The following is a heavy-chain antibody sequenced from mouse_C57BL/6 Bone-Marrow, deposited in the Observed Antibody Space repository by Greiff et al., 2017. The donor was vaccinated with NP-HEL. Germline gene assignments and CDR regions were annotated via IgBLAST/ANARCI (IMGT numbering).Heavy chain of an antibody. D-gene: IGHD2-1*01. V-gene: IGHV1-53*01. CDR2: INPSNGGT. CDR3: ARDGGYYGNPHY. CDR1: GYTFTSYW. Sequence: VQLQQSGTELVKPGASVKLSCKASGYTFTSYWMHWVKQRPGQGLEWIGNINPSNGGTNYNEKFKSKATLTVDKSSSTAYMQLSSLTSEDSAVYYCARDGGYYGNPHYWGQGTTLTVSS. J-gene: IGHJ2*01.